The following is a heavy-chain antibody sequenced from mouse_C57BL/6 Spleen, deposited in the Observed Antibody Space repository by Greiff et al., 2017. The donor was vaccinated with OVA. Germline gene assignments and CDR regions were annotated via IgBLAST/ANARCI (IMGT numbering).Heavy chain of an antibody. CDR1: GFNIKNTY. Sequence: VQLQQSVAELVRPGASVKLSCTASGFNIKNTYMHWVKQRPEQGLAWIGRIDPANGNTKYAPKFQGKATITADTSSNTAYLQLSSLTSEDTAIYYCARVVITTVVATDYFDYWGQGTTLAVSS. D-gene: IGHD1-1*01. CDR2: IDPANGNT. J-gene: IGHJ2*01. CDR3: ARVVITTVVATDYFDY. V-gene: IGHV14-3*01.